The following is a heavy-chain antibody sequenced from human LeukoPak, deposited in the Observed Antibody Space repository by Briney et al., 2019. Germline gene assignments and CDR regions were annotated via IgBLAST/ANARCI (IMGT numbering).Heavy chain of an antibody. Sequence: PSETLSLTCTVSGGSISSYYWSWIRQPPGKGLEWIGYIYYSGSTNYNPSLESRVTISVDTSKNQFSLKLSSVTAADTAVYYCARHCSSTSCYGGAFDIWGQGTMVTVSS. CDR3: ARHCSSTSCYGGAFDI. V-gene: IGHV4-59*08. CDR1: GGSISSYY. D-gene: IGHD2-2*01. CDR2: IYYSGST. J-gene: IGHJ3*02.